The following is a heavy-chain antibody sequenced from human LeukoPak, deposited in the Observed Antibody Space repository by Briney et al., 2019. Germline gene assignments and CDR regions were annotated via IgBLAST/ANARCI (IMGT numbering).Heavy chain of an antibody. V-gene: IGHV3-48*03. CDR2: ISISGSAI. CDR1: GFTSSSYE. Sequence: GGSLRLSCVASGFTSSSYEMTWVRQAPGKGLEWVSHISISGSAIYYADSVKGRFTISRDNAKNSLFLQMNSLRVEDTAVYSCARDSWSLDYWGQGTLVTVSS. CDR3: ARDSWSLDY. J-gene: IGHJ4*02. D-gene: IGHD6-13*01.